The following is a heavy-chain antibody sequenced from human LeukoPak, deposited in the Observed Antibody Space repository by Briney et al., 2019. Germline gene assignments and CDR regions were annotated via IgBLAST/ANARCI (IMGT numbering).Heavy chain of an antibody. D-gene: IGHD6-13*01. J-gene: IGHJ4*02. Sequence: QPGGSLRLSCAASGFTFSGSAMHWVRQASGKGLEWVGRIRSKANSYATAYAASVKGRFTISRDDSKNTAYLQMNSLKTEDTAVYYCTRPGTSSSWYPDWGQGTLVTVSS. CDR3: TRPGTSSSWYPD. CDR1: GFTFSGSA. CDR2: IRSKANSYAT. V-gene: IGHV3-73*01.